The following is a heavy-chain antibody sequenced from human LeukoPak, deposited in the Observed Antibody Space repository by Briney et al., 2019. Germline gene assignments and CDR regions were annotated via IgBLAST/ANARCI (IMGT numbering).Heavy chain of an antibody. CDR2: ISSDGSST. V-gene: IGHV3-74*03. CDR1: RFTFRNHW. D-gene: IGHD6-6*01. CDR3: ARDQRVTGRPDIDY. J-gene: IGHJ4*02. Sequence: GGSLRLSCAASRFTFRNHWMHWVRQTPGKGLVWVSRISSDGSSTTYADSVKGRFTISRDNAKNTLYLQMNNLRAEDTAMYYCARDQRVTGRPDIDYWGQGTLVIVSS.